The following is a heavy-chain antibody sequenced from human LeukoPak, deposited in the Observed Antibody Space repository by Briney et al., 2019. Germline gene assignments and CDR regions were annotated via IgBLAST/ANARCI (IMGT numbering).Heavy chain of an antibody. CDR1: GYTFTGYY. D-gene: IGHD3-9*01. CDR3: ARVFDWLYYYYMDV. J-gene: IGHJ6*03. Sequence: ASVKVSCKASGYTFTGYYMHWVRQAPGQGLEWMGWINPNSGGTNYAQKFQGRVTMTRDTSISTAYMELSRLRSDDTAVYYCARVFDWLYYYYMDVWGKGTTVTVSS. V-gene: IGHV1-2*02. CDR2: INPNSGGT.